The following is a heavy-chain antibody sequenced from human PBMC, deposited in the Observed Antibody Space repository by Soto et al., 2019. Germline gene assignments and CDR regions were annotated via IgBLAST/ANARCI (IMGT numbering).Heavy chain of an antibody. J-gene: IGHJ4*02. D-gene: IGHD3-3*01. CDR3: ARTNLSIRFLEWLLLDY. V-gene: IGHV1-69*13. Sequence: SVKVSCKASGGTFSSYAISWVRQAPGQGLEWMGGIIPIFGTANYAQKFQGRVTITADESTSTTYMELSSLRSEDTAVYYCARTNLSIRFLEWLLLDYWGQGTLVTVSS. CDR2: IIPIFGTA. CDR1: GGTFSSYA.